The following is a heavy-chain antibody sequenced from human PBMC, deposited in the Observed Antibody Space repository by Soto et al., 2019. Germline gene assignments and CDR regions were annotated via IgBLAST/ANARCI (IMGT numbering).Heavy chain of an antibody. J-gene: IGHJ6*02. D-gene: IGHD1-7*01. CDR1: GFTFSSYA. Sequence: GGSLRLSCAASGFTFSSYAMHWVRQAPGKGLEWVAVISYDGSQKYYADSVKGRFTSSRDNSKNTLYLQMSNLRTEDTSVYYCARSWELPPENNRYYYGWDVWGRGTTVTVS. CDR3: ARSWELPPENNRYYYGWDV. CDR2: ISYDGSQK. V-gene: IGHV3-30*04.